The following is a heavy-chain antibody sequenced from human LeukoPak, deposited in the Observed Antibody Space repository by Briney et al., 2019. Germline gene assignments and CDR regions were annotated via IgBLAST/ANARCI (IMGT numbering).Heavy chain of an antibody. J-gene: IGHJ4*02. CDR1: GYTFTSYG. Sequence: GASVKVSCEVSGYTFTSYGISWVRQAPGQGLEWMAWISAYNGNRNYAQKLQGRVTMTTDTSTSTAYMELRSLRSDDTAVYYCARDLEDRWEVPRASDYWGQGTLVTVSS. D-gene: IGHD1-26*01. CDR3: ARDLEDRWEVPRASDY. V-gene: IGHV1-18*01. CDR2: ISAYNGNR.